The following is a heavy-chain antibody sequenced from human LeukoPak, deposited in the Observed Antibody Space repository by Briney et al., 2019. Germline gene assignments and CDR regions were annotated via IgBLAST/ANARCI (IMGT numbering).Heavy chain of an antibody. D-gene: IGHD3/OR15-3a*01. J-gene: IGHJ4*02. Sequence: GGSLRLSCAASGFTFSDYYMSWIRQAPGKGLEWVANIRQGGSEKDYGDSVRGRFTIARDDAKNSLFLQMNSLRAEDTAVYFCARDKGGLVPFDYWGQGTLVTVSS. CDR3: ARDKGGLVPFDY. CDR1: GFTFSDYY. CDR2: IRQGGSEK. V-gene: IGHV3-7*01.